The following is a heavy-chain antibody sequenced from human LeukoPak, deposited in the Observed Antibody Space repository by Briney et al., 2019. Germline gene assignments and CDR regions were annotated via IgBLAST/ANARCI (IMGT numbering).Heavy chain of an antibody. CDR3: ARNIVVVPAAIERDDAFDI. J-gene: IGHJ3*02. V-gene: IGHV4-34*01. CDR2: INHSGST. Sequence: NPSETLSLTCAVYGGSFSGYHWSWIRQPPGKGLEWIGEINHSGSTNYNPSLKSRVTISVDTSKNQFSLKLSSVTAADTAVYYCARNIVVVPAAIERDDAFDIWGQGTMVTVSS. D-gene: IGHD2-2*01. CDR1: GGSFSGYH.